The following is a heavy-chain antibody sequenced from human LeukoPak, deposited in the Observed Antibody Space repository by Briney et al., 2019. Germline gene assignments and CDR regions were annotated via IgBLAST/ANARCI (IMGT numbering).Heavy chain of an antibody. V-gene: IGHV3-23*01. CDR2: QSGSGHNT. Sequence: GRSLRLSCEASGFTIENHVMTWVRQAPGKGPEWVASQSGSGHNTYYSESVRGRFAISRDNSKNTVFLQMNSLRVEHTAIYYCATDWTLRGVPTFFDPWGQGTVVSVSS. CDR1: GFTIENHV. J-gene: IGHJ5*02. CDR3: ATDWTLRGVPTFFDP. D-gene: IGHD3-10*01.